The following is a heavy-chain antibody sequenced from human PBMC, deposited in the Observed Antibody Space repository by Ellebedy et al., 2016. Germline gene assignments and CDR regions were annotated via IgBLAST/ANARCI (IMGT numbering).Heavy chain of an antibody. V-gene: IGHV3-9*01. CDR3: AKDLGSGYLLFAFDI. J-gene: IGHJ3*02. CDR2: ISWNSGSI. CDR1: GFTFDDYA. Sequence: GGSLRLXXAASGFTFDDYAMHWVRQAPGKGLEWVSGISWNSGSIGYADSVKGRFTISRDNAKNSLYLQMNSLRAEDTALYYCAKDLGSGYLLFAFDIWGQGTMVTVSS. D-gene: IGHD3-3*01.